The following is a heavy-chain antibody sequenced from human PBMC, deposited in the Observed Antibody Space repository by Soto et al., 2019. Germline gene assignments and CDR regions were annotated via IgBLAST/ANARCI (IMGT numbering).Heavy chain of an antibody. Sequence: SVKVSCKASGGTFSSYAISWVRQAPGQGLEWMGGIIPIFGTANYAQKFQGRVTITADESTSTAYMELSSLRSEDTAVYYCARVDVPLTLVADAFDIWGQGTMVTVSS. CDR3: ARVDVPLTLVADAFDI. D-gene: IGHD2-15*01. CDR1: GGTFSSYA. CDR2: IIPIFGTA. V-gene: IGHV1-69*13. J-gene: IGHJ3*02.